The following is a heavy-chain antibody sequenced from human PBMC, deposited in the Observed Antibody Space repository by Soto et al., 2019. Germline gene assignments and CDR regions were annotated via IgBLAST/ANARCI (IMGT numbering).Heavy chain of an antibody. CDR3: ARDLDTVSPAPEGY. J-gene: IGHJ4*02. Sequence: PGGSLRLSCAVSGFTFSSYGMHWVRQAPGKGLEWVAVIWYDGSNKYYADSVKGRFTISRDNSKNTLYLQMNSLRAEDTAVYYCARDLDTVSPAPEGYWGQGTLVTVSS. V-gene: IGHV3-33*01. CDR1: GFTFSSYG. D-gene: IGHD4-17*01. CDR2: IWYDGSNK.